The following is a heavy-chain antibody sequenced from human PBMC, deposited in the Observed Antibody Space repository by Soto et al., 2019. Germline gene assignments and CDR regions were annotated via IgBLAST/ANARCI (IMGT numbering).Heavy chain of an antibody. J-gene: IGHJ4*02. CDR3: GGKDGGTSSSTSWYSSDY. CDR1: GGTFSNFA. Sequence: QVQLVQSGAEVKKPGSSVTVSCRASGGTFSNFAITWVRQAPGQGLEWMGVTIPVFGTTSYAQKCQGRITLSADKSMNTFYLELSSVRSEYKADYYCGGKDGGTSSSTSWYSSDYWGQGTLVTVSP. CDR2: TIPVFGTT. D-gene: IGHD2-2*02. V-gene: IGHV1-69*06.